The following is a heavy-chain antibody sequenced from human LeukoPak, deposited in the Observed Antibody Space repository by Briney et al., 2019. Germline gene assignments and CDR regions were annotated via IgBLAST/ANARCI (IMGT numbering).Heavy chain of an antibody. V-gene: IGHV4-4*02. Sequence: PSGTLSLTCAVSGDSISSSNWWSWVRQSPGKGLEWIGYIYHSGSTYYNPSLKSRVTISVDRSTNQFSLKLSSVTAADSAVYYCAGTLYDYDSSGFLDYWGQGTLVTVSS. D-gene: IGHD3-22*01. CDR3: AGTLYDYDSSGFLDY. CDR1: GDSISSSNW. CDR2: IYHSGST. J-gene: IGHJ4*02.